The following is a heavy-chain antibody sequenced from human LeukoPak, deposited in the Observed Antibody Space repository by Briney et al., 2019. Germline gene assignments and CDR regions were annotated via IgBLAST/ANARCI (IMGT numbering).Heavy chain of an antibody. V-gene: IGHV3-15*07. Sequence: GGSLRLSCAASGFTFNTYTMNWVRQAPGKGLEWVGRIKSKTDGGTTDYAAPVKGRFTISRDDSKNTLYLQMNSLKTEDTAVYYCTTEGFNFWSGYNGMDVWGQGTTVTVSS. J-gene: IGHJ6*02. CDR3: TTEGFNFWSGYNGMDV. D-gene: IGHD3-3*01. CDR2: IKSKTDGGTT. CDR1: GFTFNTYT.